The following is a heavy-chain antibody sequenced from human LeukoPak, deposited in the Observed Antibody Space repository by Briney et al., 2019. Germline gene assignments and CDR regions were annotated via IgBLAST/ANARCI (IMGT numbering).Heavy chain of an antibody. CDR2: IKQDGSEK. Sequence: GGSLRLSCAASGFTFSSYWMSWVRQAPGKGLEWVANIKQDGSEKYYVDSVKGRFTISRDNAKNTLYLQMNSLRAEDTAVYYCAKGSKDDAFDIWGQGTMVTVSS. J-gene: IGHJ3*02. CDR1: GFTFSSYW. V-gene: IGHV3-7*01. D-gene: IGHD2-15*01. CDR3: AKGSKDDAFDI.